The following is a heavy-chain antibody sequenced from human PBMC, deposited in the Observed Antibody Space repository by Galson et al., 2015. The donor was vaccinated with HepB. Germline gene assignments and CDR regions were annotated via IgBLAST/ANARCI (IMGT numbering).Heavy chain of an antibody. CDR3: AKSFQRWAFDY. J-gene: IGHJ4*02. V-gene: IGHV3-23*01. CDR1: GFTFSNSV. Sequence: SLRLSCAASGFTFSNSVMSWVRQAPGKGLEWVSGIGGSGGNTYYADSVKGRFTISRDNSKNTLYLQMNSLRAEDTAVYYCAKSFQRWAFDYWGQGTLVTVSS. D-gene: IGHD5-24*01. CDR2: IGGSGGNT.